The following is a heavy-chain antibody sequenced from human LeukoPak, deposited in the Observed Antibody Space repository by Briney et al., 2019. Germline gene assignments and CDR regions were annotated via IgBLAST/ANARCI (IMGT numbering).Heavy chain of an antibody. CDR3: ARGVERIFGVVNWFDP. Sequence: SETLSLTCAVSGGSISSGGYSWSWIRQPPGKGLEWIGYIYHSGSTYYNPSLKSRVTISVDTSKNQFSLKLNSVTAADTAAYYRARGVERIFGVVNWFDPWGQGTPVTVSS. CDR1: GGSISSGGYS. J-gene: IGHJ5*02. D-gene: IGHD3-3*01. CDR2: IYHSGST. V-gene: IGHV4-30-2*05.